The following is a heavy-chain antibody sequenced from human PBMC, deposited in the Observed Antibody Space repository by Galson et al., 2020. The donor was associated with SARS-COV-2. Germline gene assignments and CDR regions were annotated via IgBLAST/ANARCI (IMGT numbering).Heavy chain of an antibody. CDR3: VRDYGESHYLDY. CDR1: GGSITSSNW. CDR2: IFHSGSA. D-gene: IGHD4-17*01. Sequence: SETLSLTCAVSGGSITSSNWWTWVRQPPGKGLEWIGEIFHSGSANYNPSLKSPVTISLDKSKNQFSLILRSVTAADTAVYYCVRDYGESHYLDYWGQGILVTVSS. J-gene: IGHJ4*02. V-gene: IGHV4-4*02.